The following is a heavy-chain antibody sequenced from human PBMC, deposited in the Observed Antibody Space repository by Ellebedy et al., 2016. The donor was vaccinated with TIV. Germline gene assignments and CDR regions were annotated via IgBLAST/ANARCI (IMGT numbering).Heavy chain of an antibody. J-gene: IGHJ4*02. CDR1: GGSFSGYY. Sequence: MPGGSLRLSCAVYGGSFSGYYWSWIPQPPGKGLEWIGEINHSGSTNYKPSLKSRVTISVDTSKNQFSLKLSSVTAADTAVYYCARGNWGLLWFGESIFDYWGQGTLVTVSS. CDR2: INHSGST. D-gene: IGHD3-10*01. CDR3: ARGNWGLLWFGESIFDY. V-gene: IGHV4-34*01.